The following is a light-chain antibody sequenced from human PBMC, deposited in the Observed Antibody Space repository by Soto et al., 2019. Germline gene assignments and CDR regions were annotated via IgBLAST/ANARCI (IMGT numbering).Light chain of an antibody. CDR3: QQYIHWPPLT. CDR2: GAS. V-gene: IGKV3-15*01. Sequence: EIVLTQSPATLSVSPGERATLSCRASQSVINNLAWYQQKPGQGPRLLIFGASTRATDIPASFSGSGSGTEFTLNISSLQSEDFAVYYCQQYIHWPPLTFGGGTKVEIK. J-gene: IGKJ4*01. CDR1: QSVINN.